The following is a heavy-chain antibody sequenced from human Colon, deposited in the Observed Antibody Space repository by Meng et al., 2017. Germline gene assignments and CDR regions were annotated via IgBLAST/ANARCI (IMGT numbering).Heavy chain of an antibody. CDR3: ARAEQWLAQNH. D-gene: IGHD6-19*01. V-gene: IGHV3-7*04. CDR1: GFTFSSYW. J-gene: IGHJ5*02. CDR2: IKEDGREK. Sequence: ESLKIFCAASGFTFSSYWMSLVRQAPGKGLEWVANIKEDGREKYYVDSVKGRFTISRDNAKNSLYLQMNSLRAEDTAVYYCARAEQWLAQNHWGQGTLVTVSS.